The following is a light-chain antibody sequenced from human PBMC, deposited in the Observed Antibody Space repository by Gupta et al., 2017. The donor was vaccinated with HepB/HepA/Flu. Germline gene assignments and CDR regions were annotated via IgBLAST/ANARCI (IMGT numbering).Light chain of an antibody. J-gene: IGLJ2*01. Sequence: QPALTQPPSVSGSPEPSVTISCTGTSSNIGGYNYVSWYQQHPGKAPKLIIYDFTRRPSGVPDRFSGSKSGNTASLTISGLQAEDEADYYCSSYEGFVVFGGGTKLTV. CDR1: SSNIGGYNY. CDR3: SSYEGFVV. V-gene: IGLV2-11*01. CDR2: DFT.